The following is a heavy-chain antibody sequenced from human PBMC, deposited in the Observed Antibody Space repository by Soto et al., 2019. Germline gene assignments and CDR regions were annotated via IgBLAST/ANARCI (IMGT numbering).Heavy chain of an antibody. CDR3: ARAPPVVVVPAALAFDI. CDR1: GYTFTGYY. CDR2: INPNSGGT. D-gene: IGHD2-2*01. Sequence: QVPLVQSGAEVKKPGASVKVSCKASGYTFTGYYMHWVRQAPGQGLEWMGWINPNSGGTNYAQKFQGWVTMTRDTSISTAYMELSRLRSDDTAVYYCARAPPVVVVPAALAFDIWGQGTMVTVSS. J-gene: IGHJ3*02. V-gene: IGHV1-2*04.